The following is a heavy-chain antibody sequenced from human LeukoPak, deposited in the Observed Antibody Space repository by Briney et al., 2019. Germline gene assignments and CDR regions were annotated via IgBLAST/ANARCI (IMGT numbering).Heavy chain of an antibody. Sequence: GGSLRLSCAASGFTFRNYVIHWVRQAPGKGLEWVAVTSSDLNVKLYADSVKGRFTISRDNSRSTLYLQMNSLRPEDTAIYYCAREGYYGSGSPPSLYFDYWGREPWSPSPQ. V-gene: IGHV3-30-3*01. J-gene: IGHJ4*02. CDR3: AREGYYGSGSPPSLYFDY. CDR2: TSSDLNVK. CDR1: GFTFRNYV. D-gene: IGHD3-10*01.